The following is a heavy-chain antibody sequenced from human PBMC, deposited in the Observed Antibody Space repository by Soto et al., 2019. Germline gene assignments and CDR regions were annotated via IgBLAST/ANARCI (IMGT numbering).Heavy chain of an antibody. D-gene: IGHD2-15*01. V-gene: IGHV1-18*01. CDR3: ARTDIWAY. CDR1: GFTFTDFS. J-gene: IGHJ4*02. Sequence: QVQLEQSGPEVKKPGASVKVSCKTSGFTFTDFSMHWVRQAPGQRLQWMGWINTHNGHTKYSPRFAYRVTMTTDPSTSTAHMELKGLRSDDTAVYYCARTDIWAYWGQGTLVTVSS. CDR2: INTHNGHT.